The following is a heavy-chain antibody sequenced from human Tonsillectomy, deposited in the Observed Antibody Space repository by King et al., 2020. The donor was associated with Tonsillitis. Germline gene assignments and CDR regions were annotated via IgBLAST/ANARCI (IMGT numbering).Heavy chain of an antibody. CDR1: GFTFSSYA. Sequence: VQLVESGGGLVQPGESLRLSCAASGFTFSSYAMTWVRQAPGKGLEWVSTISATGDRTYHADSVKGRFTISRDISKSTLFLQMNSLRAEDTAVYYCVKSDRVYYDSSGFFDVFDIWGQGTMVTVSS. CDR2: ISATGDRT. CDR3: VKSDRVYYDSSGFFDVFDI. D-gene: IGHD3-22*01. J-gene: IGHJ3*02. V-gene: IGHV3-23*04.